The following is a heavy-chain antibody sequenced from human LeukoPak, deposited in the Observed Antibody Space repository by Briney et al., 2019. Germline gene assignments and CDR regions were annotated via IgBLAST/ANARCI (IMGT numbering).Heavy chain of an antibody. CDR1: GYTFTSYG. V-gene: IGHV1-18*01. J-gene: IGHJ4*02. CDR2: ISAYNGNT. CDR3: AYSSGYLLLFDY. D-gene: IGHD3-22*01. Sequence: ASVKVSCTASGYTFTSYGISWVRQAPGQGLEWMGWISAYNGNTNYAQKLQGRVTMTTDTSTSTAYMELRSLRSDDTAVYYCAYSSGYLLLFDYWGQGTLVTVSS.